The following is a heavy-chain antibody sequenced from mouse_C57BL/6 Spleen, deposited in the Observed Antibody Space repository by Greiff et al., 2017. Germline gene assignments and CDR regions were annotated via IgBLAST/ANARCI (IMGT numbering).Heavy chain of an antibody. CDR3: ARSGLITTVVAHWYFDV. J-gene: IGHJ1*03. CDR2: IHPNSGST. Sequence: QVQLQQPGAELVKPGASVKLSCKASGYTFTSYWMHWVKQRPGQGLEWIGMIHPNSGSTNYNEKFKSKATLTVDKSSSTAYMQLSSLTSEDSAVYYCARSGLITTVVAHWYFDVWGTGTTVTVSS. D-gene: IGHD1-1*01. V-gene: IGHV1-64*01. CDR1: GYTFTSYW.